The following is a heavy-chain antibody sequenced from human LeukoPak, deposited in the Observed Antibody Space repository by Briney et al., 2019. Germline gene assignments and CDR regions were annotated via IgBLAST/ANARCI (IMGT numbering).Heavy chain of an antibody. Sequence: GGSLRLSCAASGFTFSSYSMNWVRQAPGHGLEWVSSISSSSSYIYYADSVKGRFTISRDNAKNSLYLQMNSLRAEDTAVYYCARDTHWFMVRGVFNVFDIWGQGTMVTVSS. V-gene: IGHV3-21*01. CDR1: GFTFSSYS. D-gene: IGHD3-10*01. CDR3: ARDTHWFMVRGVFNVFDI. J-gene: IGHJ3*02. CDR2: ISSSSSYI.